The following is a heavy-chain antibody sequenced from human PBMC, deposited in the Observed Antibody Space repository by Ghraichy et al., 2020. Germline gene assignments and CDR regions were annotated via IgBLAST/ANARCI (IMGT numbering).Heavy chain of an antibody. CDR2: ISYDGSNK. CDR1: GFTFSSYA. D-gene: IGHD6-13*01. CDR3: ARDIKSSSWSYYYYAMDV. J-gene: IGHJ6*02. Sequence: GESLNISCAASGFTFSSYAMHWVRQAPGKGLYWVAVISYDGSNKYYADSVKGRFTISRDNSKNTLYLQMNSLRAEDTAVYYCARDIKSSSWSYYYYAMDVWGQGTTVTVSS. V-gene: IGHV3-30-3*01.